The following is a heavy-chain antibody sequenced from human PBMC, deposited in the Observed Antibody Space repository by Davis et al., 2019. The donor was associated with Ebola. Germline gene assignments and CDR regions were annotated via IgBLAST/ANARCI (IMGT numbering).Heavy chain of an antibody. CDR2: ISSNGGST. D-gene: IGHD6-19*01. J-gene: IGHJ6*02. CDR3: VQGPKYSSGWYRHYYYGMDV. CDR1: GFTFSSYA. Sequence: PGGSLRLSCSASGFTFSSYAMHWVRQAPGKGLEYVSAISSNGGSTYYADSVKGRFTISRDNSKNTLYLQMSSLRAEDTAVYYCVQGPKYSSGWYRHYYYGMDVWGQGTTVTVSS. V-gene: IGHV3-64D*08.